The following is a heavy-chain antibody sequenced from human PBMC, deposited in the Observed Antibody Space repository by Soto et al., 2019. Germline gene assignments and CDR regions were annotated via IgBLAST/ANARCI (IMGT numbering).Heavy chain of an antibody. V-gene: IGHV4-39*01. CDR1: GASISSSDYH. Sequence: QLQLQESGPGLVKPSETLSLTCTVSGASISSSDYHWGWIRQPPGKGLEWIASIYFVGNTYYNPSLRGRVTISMDTSKNQFSLKLTSVAAADTAVYYCARHLGPTGPNYWGQGTLVTVPS. CDR3: ARHLGPTGPNY. CDR2: IYFVGNT. D-gene: IGHD1-26*01. J-gene: IGHJ4*02.